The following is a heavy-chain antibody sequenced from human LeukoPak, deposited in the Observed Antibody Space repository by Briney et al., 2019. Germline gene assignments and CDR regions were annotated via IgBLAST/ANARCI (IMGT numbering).Heavy chain of an antibody. D-gene: IGHD2-2*01. CDR3: ARSILPAANAIDY. CDR2: ISSSGGTI. Sequence: KPGGSLRLSCAASGFTFSDYYMNWIRQAPGKGLEWVSYISSSGGTISYADSVKGRFTVSRDNAKNSLNLQMNSLRAEDTAVYYRARSILPAANAIDYWGQGTLVTVSS. V-gene: IGHV3-11*04. CDR1: GFTFSDYY. J-gene: IGHJ4*02.